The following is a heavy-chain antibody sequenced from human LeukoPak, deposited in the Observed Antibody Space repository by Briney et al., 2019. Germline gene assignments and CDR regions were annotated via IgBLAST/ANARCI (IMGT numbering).Heavy chain of an antibody. J-gene: IGHJ4*02. CDR1: GGSFSGYY. D-gene: IGHD5-24*01. CDR3: ARGGDGYNGHFDY. Sequence: SETLSLTCAVYGGSFSGYYWSWIRQPPGKGLEWIGGINHSGSTNYNPSLKSRVTISVDTSKNQFSLKLSSVTAADTAVYYCARGGDGYNGHFDYWGQGTLVTVSS. V-gene: IGHV4-34*01. CDR2: INHSGST.